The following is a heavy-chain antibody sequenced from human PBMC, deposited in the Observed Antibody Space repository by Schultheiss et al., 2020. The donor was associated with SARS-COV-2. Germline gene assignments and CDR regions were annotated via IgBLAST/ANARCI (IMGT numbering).Heavy chain of an antibody. CDR2: IYYSGST. CDR3: ARKRRSNYVGWFDP. Sequence: SETLSLTCAVSGGSISSGGYSWSWIRQPPGKGLEWIGYIYYSGSTYYNPSLKSRVTISVDRSKNQFSLKLSSVTAADTAVYYCARKRRSNYVGWFDPWGQGTLVTVSS. CDR1: GGSISSGGYS. D-gene: IGHD4-11*01. V-gene: IGHV4-30-4*07. J-gene: IGHJ5*02.